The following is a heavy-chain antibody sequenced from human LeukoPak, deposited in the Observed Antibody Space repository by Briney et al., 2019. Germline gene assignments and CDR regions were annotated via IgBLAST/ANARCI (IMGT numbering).Heavy chain of an antibody. D-gene: IGHD3-22*01. Sequence: GGSLRLSCTASGFTFGDYAMSWVRQAPGKGLEWVGFIRSKAYAGTTEYAATVKGRFTISRDESKSIAYLQMNSLKTEDTAVYYCTRARNYYDSKDWGQGTLVTVSS. CDR2: IRSKAYAGTT. V-gene: IGHV3-49*04. CDR3: TRARNYYDSKD. J-gene: IGHJ4*02. CDR1: GFTFGDYA.